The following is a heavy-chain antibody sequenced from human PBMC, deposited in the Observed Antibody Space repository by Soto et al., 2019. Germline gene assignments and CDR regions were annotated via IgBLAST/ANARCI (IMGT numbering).Heavy chain of an antibody. CDR1: GGSFSGYY. Sequence: SETLSLTCAVYGGSFSGYYWSWIRQPPGKGLEWIGEINHSGSTNYNPSLKSRVTISVDTSKNQFSLKLSSVTAADTAVYYCARGPLIVRWYYYYYYMDVWGKWTTVTVSS. J-gene: IGHJ6*03. D-gene: IGHD2-21*01. CDR3: ARGPLIVRWYYYYYYMDV. CDR2: INHSGST. V-gene: IGHV4-34*01.